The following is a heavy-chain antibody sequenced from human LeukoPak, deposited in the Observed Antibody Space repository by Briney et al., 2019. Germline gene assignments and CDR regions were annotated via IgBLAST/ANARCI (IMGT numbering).Heavy chain of an antibody. CDR3: ATWYHIDY. CDR2: IYRAGNT. J-gene: IGHJ4*02. Sequence: GGSLRLSCAASGFPVSSDHMSWVRQAPGKGLEWVSVIYRAGNTHYTDSVKGRFTISRDNSKNPLYLVMTGLRAEDTAVYYCATWYHIDYWGQGTLVTVSS. V-gene: IGHV3-53*01. D-gene: IGHD6-13*01. CDR1: GFPVSSDH.